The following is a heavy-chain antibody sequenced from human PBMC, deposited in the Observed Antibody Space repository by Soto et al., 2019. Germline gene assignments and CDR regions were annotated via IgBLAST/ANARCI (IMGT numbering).Heavy chain of an antibody. Sequence: EVQLVESGGGLVQPGRSLRLSCAASGFTFDDYAMHWVRQAPGKGLEWVSGISWNSGSIGYADSVKGRFTISRDNAKNSLYLQMNSLRAEDTALYYCAKAFYCSGGSCSSGAFDIWGQGTMVTVSS. D-gene: IGHD2-15*01. CDR2: ISWNSGSI. CDR1: GFTFDDYA. J-gene: IGHJ3*02. CDR3: AKAFYCSGGSCSSGAFDI. V-gene: IGHV3-9*01.